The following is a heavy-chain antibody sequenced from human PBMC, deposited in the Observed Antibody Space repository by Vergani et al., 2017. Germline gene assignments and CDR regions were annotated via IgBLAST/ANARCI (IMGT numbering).Heavy chain of an antibody. CDR1: GDSVISTDYH. J-gene: IGHJ4*02. CDR2: MDYSGST. CDR3: ASKRGACRAAYCHSYDF. Sequence: QVQLQESGPGLVKPSETLSLTCTVSGDSVISTDYHWGWIRQPPGKGLEWIGRMDYSGSTSYNPSLESRISISFETPKNQFSLRLTSVTAADTAVYYCASKRGACRAAYCHSYDFWVPGTLVGVSS. V-gene: IGHV4-39*01. D-gene: IGHD2-15*01.